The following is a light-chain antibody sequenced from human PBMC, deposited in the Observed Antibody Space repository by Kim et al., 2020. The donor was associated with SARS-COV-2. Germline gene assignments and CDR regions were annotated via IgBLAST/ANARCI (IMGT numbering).Light chain of an antibody. CDR3: QSYDSSLNVVV. CDR1: SANIGAGYD. V-gene: IGLV1-40*01. Sequence: QGVTIYCTGSSANIGAGYDVHWYRQLPGTAPKLLIYRNNNRPSGVPDRFSGSKSGTSASLATTGLQAEDEADYYCQSYDSSLNVVVFGGGTQLTVL. CDR2: RNN. J-gene: IGLJ2*01.